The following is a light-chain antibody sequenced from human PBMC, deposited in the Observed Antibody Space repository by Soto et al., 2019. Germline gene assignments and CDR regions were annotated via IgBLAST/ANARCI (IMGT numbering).Light chain of an antibody. V-gene: IGKV1-9*01. Sequence: DIQMTQSPSSLSASLGDRVTITCRASQSVNRYLNWYQQQPGKAPKVLIYAASTLQSGVPSRFSGSGSGTDFTLTISSLQPEDFATYYCQQVNTFPLTFGGGTKVE. CDR3: QQVNTFPLT. J-gene: IGKJ4*01. CDR1: QSVNRY. CDR2: AAS.